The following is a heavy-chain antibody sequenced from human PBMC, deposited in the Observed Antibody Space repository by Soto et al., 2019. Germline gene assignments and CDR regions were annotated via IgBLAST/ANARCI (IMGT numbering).Heavy chain of an antibody. Sequence: ASVKVSCKASGYTFTSYAFTWVRQAPGQGLEWMGWVSAYNGNTNYAQKLQGRVTMTTDTSTSTAYMELRSLRSDDTAVYYCARDRRGQLVLRWSDPGGQGTLVPVSS. D-gene: IGHD6-13*01. J-gene: IGHJ5*02. CDR3: ARDRRGQLVLRWSDP. CDR1: GYTFTSYA. CDR2: VSAYNGNT. V-gene: IGHV1-18*01.